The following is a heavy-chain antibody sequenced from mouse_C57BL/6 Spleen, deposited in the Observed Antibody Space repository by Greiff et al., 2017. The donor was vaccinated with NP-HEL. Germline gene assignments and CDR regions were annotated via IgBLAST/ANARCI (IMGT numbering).Heavy chain of an antibody. CDR2: ISYDGSN. CDR1: GYSITSSYY. Sequence: EVQLLESGPGLVKPSQSLSLSCSVTGYSITSSYYWNWIRQFPGNKLEWMGYISYDGSNNYKPTVKQRNSLTHDTSKNQLFLKLNAVTTEDPATYNCARSFADWGQGTLVTVSA. V-gene: IGHV3-6*01. J-gene: IGHJ3*01. CDR3: ARSFAD.